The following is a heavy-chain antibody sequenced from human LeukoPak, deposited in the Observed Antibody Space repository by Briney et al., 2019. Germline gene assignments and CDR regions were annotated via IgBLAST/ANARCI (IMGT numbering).Heavy chain of an antibody. D-gene: IGHD6-19*01. CDR2: IRYDGSNK. Sequence: PGGSLRLSCAASGFTFSSYGMHWVRQAPGKGLEWVAFIRYDGSNKYYADSVKGRFTISRDNSKNTLYLQMNSLRAEDTAVYYCAKGRIAVAKRLDYWGQGTLVTVSS. CDR3: AKGRIAVAKRLDY. V-gene: IGHV3-30*02. J-gene: IGHJ4*02. CDR1: GFTFSSYG.